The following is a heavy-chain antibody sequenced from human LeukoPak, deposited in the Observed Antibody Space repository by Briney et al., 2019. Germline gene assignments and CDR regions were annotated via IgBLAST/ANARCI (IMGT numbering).Heavy chain of an antibody. D-gene: IGHD3-22*01. J-gene: IGHJ3*02. CDR1: GGSISTNNW. V-gene: IGHV4-4*02. CDR2: IYHSGST. Sequence: SETLSLTCAVPGGSISTNNWWSWVRQPPGKGLEWIGEIYHSGSTNYNPSLKSRVTISVDKSKNQFSLKLSSVTAADAAVYYCASRIIMTVGNSAFDIWGQGTMVTVSS. CDR3: ASRIIMTVGNSAFDI.